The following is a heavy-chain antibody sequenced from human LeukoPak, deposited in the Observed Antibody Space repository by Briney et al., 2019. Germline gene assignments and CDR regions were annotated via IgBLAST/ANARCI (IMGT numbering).Heavy chain of an antibody. CDR3: APSYLAAAGPFDY. J-gene: IGHJ4*02. CDR1: GFTFDDYA. CDR2: ISWNSGSI. D-gene: IGHD6-13*01. V-gene: IGHV3-9*03. Sequence: GRSLRLSCAASGFTFDDYAMHWVRQAPRKGLECVSGISWNSGSIGYADSVKGRFTISRDNAKNSLYLQMNSLRAEDMALYYCAPSYLAAAGPFDYSGPGTLVTVSS.